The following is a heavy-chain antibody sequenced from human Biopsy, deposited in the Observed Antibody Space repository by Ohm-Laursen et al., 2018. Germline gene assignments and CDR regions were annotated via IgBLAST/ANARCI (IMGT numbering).Heavy chain of an antibody. V-gene: IGHV4-34*01. Sequence: TLSLTCVVYGGSFNGYFWSWIRQPPGKGPEWIGDITQSGSTNYSPSLKSRVTISVDTSKNQFSLKLSSVTAADTAVYFCARGSSYGYDFDYWGQGTLVAVSS. J-gene: IGHJ4*02. CDR3: ARGSSYGYDFDY. D-gene: IGHD5-18*01. CDR1: GGSFNGYF. CDR2: ITQSGST.